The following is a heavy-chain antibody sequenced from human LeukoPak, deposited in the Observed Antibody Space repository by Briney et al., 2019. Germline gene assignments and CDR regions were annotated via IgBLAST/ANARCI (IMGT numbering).Heavy chain of an antibody. Sequence: PGGSLRLSCAASGFTFSNAWMSWVRQAPGKGLEWVSGITGSAGSTYYADSVKGRFTISRDNSKTTLYLQMNSLRAEDTAVYYCAKDRSAFRDLLPVGDYWGQGTLVTVSS. CDR3: AKDRSAFRDLLPVGDY. V-gene: IGHV3-23*01. CDR1: GFTFSNAW. D-gene: IGHD3-22*01. CDR2: ITGSAGST. J-gene: IGHJ4*02.